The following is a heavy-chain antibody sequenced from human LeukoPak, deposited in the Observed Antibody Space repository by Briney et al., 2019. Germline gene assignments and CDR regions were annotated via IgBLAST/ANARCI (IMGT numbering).Heavy chain of an antibody. D-gene: IGHD1-26*01. CDR2: ISSSGSTI. Sequence: GGSLRPSCAASGFTFSSYAMSWVRQAPGKGLEWVSYISSSGSTIYYADSVKGRFTISRDNAKNSLYLQMNSLRAEDTAVYYCARDWDGPHYFDYWGQGTLVTVSS. CDR1: GFTFSSYA. CDR3: ARDWDGPHYFDY. J-gene: IGHJ4*02. V-gene: IGHV3-48*04.